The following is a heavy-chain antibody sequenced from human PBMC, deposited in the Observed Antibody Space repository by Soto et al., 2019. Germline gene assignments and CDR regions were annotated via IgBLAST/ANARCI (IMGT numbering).Heavy chain of an antibody. Sequence: EVQLVESGGGLVQPGGSLRLSCAASGFIFSSYNMNWFRQAPGKGLEWISYITSSSSTIYYADSVKGRFTISRDNAKDSLSLQMNSLRAEDTAVYYCARVGSATITGARYYSGMDVWGQGTTVSVSS. J-gene: IGHJ6*02. V-gene: IGHV3-48*01. D-gene: IGHD1-26*01. CDR3: ARVGSATITGARYYSGMDV. CDR1: GFIFSSYN. CDR2: ITSSSSTI.